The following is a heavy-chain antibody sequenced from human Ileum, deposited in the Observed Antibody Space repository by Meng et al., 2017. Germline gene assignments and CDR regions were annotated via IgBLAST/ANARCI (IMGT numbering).Heavy chain of an antibody. J-gene: IGHJ4*02. CDR1: GGSITSGDYY. CDR2: IFYTGAT. V-gene: IGHV4-30-4*01. CDR3: VSERRRSYFFDY. Sequence: QVQLQESGPGLVKPSQTLSLNCTVSGGSITSGDYYWSWIRQPPGKGLEWIGYIFYTGATYSNPSLKSRVTVSLDTSKSQFSLKLSSVTAADTAIYYCVSERRRSYFFDYWGQGNLVTVSS.